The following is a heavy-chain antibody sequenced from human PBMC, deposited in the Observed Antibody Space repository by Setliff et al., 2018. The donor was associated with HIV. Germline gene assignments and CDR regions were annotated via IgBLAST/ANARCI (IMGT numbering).Heavy chain of an antibody. J-gene: IGHJ4*02. CDR1: GYAFTVYY. V-gene: IGHV1-69-2*01. CDR2: VDPEDGYT. CDR3: ATGVYVTDF. D-gene: IGHD3-10*02. Sequence: ASVKVSCKASGYAFTVYYIHWVQQAPGKGLEWMGRVDPEDGYTIYAENFQGRVTITADTSTDTAYMKLSSLRSEDSAVYYCATGVYVTDFWGQGTLVTVSS.